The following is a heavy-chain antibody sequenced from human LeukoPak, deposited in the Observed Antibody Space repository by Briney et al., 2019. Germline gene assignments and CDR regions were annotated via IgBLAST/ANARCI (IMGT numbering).Heavy chain of an antibody. Sequence: SEPLSLPCTLSGDSITGFYWSWMRQPPGKGLEWIGYIYNSGSTIYNPSHKSRSTISVDTSKNQLFLQLSSVTAADTAVYYCTRGRGWLPGFWGQGTLVTVSS. CDR3: TRGRGWLPGF. J-gene: IGHJ4*02. D-gene: IGHD5-24*01. CDR1: GDSITGFY. V-gene: IGHV4-59*01. CDR2: IYNSGST.